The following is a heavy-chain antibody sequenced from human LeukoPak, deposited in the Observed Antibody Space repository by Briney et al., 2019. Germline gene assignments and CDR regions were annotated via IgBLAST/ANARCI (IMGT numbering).Heavy chain of an antibody. J-gene: IGHJ3*02. CDR2: IGTDGSST. Sequence: RGSLRLSCAASGFTFSSYWMHWVRQVPGKGLVWVSRIGTDGSSTTYADYVKGRFTISRDNAKNTLFLQMNSLRVEDTAVYYCARDKYGGNSNAFDIWGQGTLGTVSS. CDR1: GFTFSSYW. D-gene: IGHD4-23*01. CDR3: ARDKYGGNSNAFDI. V-gene: IGHV3-74*01.